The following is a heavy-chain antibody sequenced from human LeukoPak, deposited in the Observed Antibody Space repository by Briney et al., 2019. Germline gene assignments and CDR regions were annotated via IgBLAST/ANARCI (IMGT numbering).Heavy chain of an antibody. CDR3: ASVIGGYYPPVEGFDI. Sequence: GGSLRPSCAASGFTFSFSNYWMHWVRQGPGKGLVWVSRINGDGSSTSYADSVKGRFTISRDNAKSTLHLQMNSLRAEDTAVYYCASVIGGYYPPVEGFDIWGQGTMVTVSS. CDR2: INGDGSST. V-gene: IGHV3-74*01. CDR1: GFTFSFSNYW. D-gene: IGHD3-3*01. J-gene: IGHJ3*02.